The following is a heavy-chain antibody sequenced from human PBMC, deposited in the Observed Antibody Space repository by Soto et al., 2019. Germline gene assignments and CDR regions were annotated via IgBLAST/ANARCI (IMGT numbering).Heavy chain of an antibody. J-gene: IGHJ4*02. CDR1: GGSISSGGYY. Sequence: SETLSLTCTVSGGSISSGGYYWSWIRQHPGKGLEWIGYIYYSGSTYYNPSLKSRVTTSVDTSKNQFSLKLSSVTAADTAVYYCARGKWLSLEFDYWGQGTLVTVSS. CDR2: IYYSGST. V-gene: IGHV4-31*03. CDR3: ARGKWLSLEFDY. D-gene: IGHD3-22*01.